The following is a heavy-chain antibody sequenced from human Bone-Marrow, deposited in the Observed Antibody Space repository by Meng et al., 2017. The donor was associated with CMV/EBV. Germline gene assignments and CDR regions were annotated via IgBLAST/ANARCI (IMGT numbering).Heavy chain of an antibody. D-gene: IGHD3-10*01. J-gene: IGHJ4*02. CDR2: IYYSGST. V-gene: IGHV4-31*02. CDR3: AKGPDYYGSGSFFDY. Sequence: GYISSGRYYWSWIRQHPGKGLEWIGYIYYSGSTYYNPSLKSRVTISVDTSKNQFSLKLSSVTAADTAVYYCAKGPDYYGSGSFFDYWGQGTLVTVSS. CDR1: GYISSGRYY.